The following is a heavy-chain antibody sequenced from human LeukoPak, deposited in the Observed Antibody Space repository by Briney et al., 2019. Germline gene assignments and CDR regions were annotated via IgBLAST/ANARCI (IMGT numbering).Heavy chain of an antibody. CDR2: ISSSGSTI. CDR3: AGRLLWFGELS. CDR1: GFTFSSYS. V-gene: IGHV3-48*04. D-gene: IGHD3-10*01. Sequence: GGSLRLSCAASGFTFSSYSMNWVRQAPGKGLEWVSYISSSGSTIYYADPVKGRFTISRDNAKNSLYLQMNSLRAEDTAVYYCAGRLLWFGELSWGQGTLVTVSS. J-gene: IGHJ4*02.